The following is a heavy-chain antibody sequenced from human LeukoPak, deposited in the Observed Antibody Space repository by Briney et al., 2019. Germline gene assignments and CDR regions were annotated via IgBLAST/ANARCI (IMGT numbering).Heavy chain of an antibody. CDR2: IVVGSGNT. D-gene: IGHD6-13*01. J-gene: IGHJ6*02. Sequence: ASVKVSCKASGFTFTSSAVQWVRQARGQRLEWIGWIVVGSGNTNYAQKFQERVTITRDMSTSTAYMGLSSLRSEDTAVYYCAADRYSSSWDYYYYGMDVWGQGTTVTVSS. CDR3: AADRYSSSWDYYYYGMDV. CDR1: GFTFTSSA. V-gene: IGHV1-58*01.